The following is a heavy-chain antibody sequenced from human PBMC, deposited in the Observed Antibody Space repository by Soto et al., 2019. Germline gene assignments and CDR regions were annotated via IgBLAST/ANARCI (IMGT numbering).Heavy chain of an antibody. CDR2: IIPIFGPT. Sequence: QVQLVQSGAEVKKPGSSVKVSCKASGGTFKNYAVSWVRQAPGQGLEWMGGIIPIFGPTNYAQKFQGRVTVTADDSTTTAYMQLSSLRSEDTAVYYCARVLEWLIDWGQGTLVTVSS. CDR3: ARVLEWLID. CDR1: GGTFKNYA. D-gene: IGHD3-3*01. V-gene: IGHV1-69*01. J-gene: IGHJ4*02.